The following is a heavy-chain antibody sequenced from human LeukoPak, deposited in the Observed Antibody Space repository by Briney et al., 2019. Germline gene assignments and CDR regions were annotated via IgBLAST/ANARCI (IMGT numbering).Heavy chain of an antibody. Sequence: GSLRLSCAASGFTFSSYWMSWVRQPPGKGLEWIGEINHSGSTNYNPSLKSRVTISVDTSTNQFSLKLSSVTAADTAVYYCARGFLGGNRARHFDYWGQGTLVTVSS. D-gene: IGHD4-23*01. J-gene: IGHJ4*02. CDR2: INHSGST. CDR3: ARGFLGGNRARHFDY. CDR1: GFTFSSYW. V-gene: IGHV4-34*01.